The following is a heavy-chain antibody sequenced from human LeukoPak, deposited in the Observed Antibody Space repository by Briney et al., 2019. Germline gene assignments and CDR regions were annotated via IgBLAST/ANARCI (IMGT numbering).Heavy chain of an antibody. J-gene: IGHJ6*03. D-gene: IGHD6-19*01. V-gene: IGHV1-2*02. CDR2: IYPNSGGT. CDR1: GYTFTSYD. CDR3: ARSEQFPYYMDV. Sequence: ASVKVSCKASGYTFTSYDINWVRQATGQGLEWMGWIYPNSGGTNHAQKFQGRVTMTRDTSISTAYMELSRLRSDDTAVYYCARSEQFPYYMDVWGKGTTVTVSS.